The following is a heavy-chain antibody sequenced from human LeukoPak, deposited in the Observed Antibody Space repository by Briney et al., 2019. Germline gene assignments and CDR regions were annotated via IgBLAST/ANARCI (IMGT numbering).Heavy chain of an antibody. Sequence: ASVKVSCKASGFTFTSSAMQWVRQARGQRLEWIGWIVVGSGNINYAQKFQERVTITRDMSTSTAYMELSSLRSEDTAVYYCAAASSSWSSYGMDVWGQGTTVTVSS. J-gene: IGHJ6*02. CDR3: AAASSSWSSYGMDV. CDR2: IVVGSGNI. D-gene: IGHD6-13*01. V-gene: IGHV1-58*02. CDR1: GFTFTSSA.